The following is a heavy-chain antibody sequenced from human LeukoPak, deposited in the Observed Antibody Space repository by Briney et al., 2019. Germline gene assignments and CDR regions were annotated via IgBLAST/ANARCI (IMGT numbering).Heavy chain of an antibody. CDR2: ISYDGSNK. J-gene: IGHJ4*02. CDR1: GFTFSSYA. V-gene: IGHV3-30*04. Sequence: GGSLRLSCAASGFTFSSYAMHWVRQAPGKGLGGVAVISYDGSNKYYADSVKGRFTISRDNSKNTLYLQMNSLRAEDTAVYYCARVYAYNWNYVSYFDYWGQGTLVTVSS. CDR3: ARVYAYNWNYVSYFDY. D-gene: IGHD1-7*01.